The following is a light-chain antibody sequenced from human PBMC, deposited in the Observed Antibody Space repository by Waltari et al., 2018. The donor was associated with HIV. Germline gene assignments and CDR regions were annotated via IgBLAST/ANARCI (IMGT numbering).Light chain of an antibody. CDR1: SSDVGSYNL. V-gene: IGLV2-23*02. Sequence: QSALTQSASVSGSPGQSITISCTGTSSDVGSYNLVSWYQQHPGKAPKVMIYEVSKRPSGVSNRFSGSKSGNTASLTISGLQAEDEADYYCCSYAGSSTFWVFGGGTKLNVL. CDR2: EVS. CDR3: CSYAGSSTFWV. J-gene: IGLJ3*02.